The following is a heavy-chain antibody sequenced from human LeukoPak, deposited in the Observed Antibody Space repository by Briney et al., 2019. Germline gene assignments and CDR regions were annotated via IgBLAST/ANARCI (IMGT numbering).Heavy chain of an antibody. D-gene: IGHD1-1*01. J-gene: IGHJ3*02. Sequence: SETLSLTCTVSGGSISSSSYYWGWIRQPPGKGLEWIGSIYYSGSTYYNPSLKSRVTASIDMSKNQFSLKVSSVTAADTAVYYCAREAWWLERGVFEIWGQGTMVTVSS. CDR1: GGSISSSSYY. CDR2: IYYSGST. V-gene: IGHV4-39*07. CDR3: AREAWWLERGVFEI.